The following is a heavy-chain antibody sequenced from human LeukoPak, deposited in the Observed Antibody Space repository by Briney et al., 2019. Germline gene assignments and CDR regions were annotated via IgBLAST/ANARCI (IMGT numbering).Heavy chain of an antibody. CDR1: GSSISSGGYY. V-gene: IGHV4-31*03. CDR2: IYYSGST. CDR3: ARDRGYYDSSGPEYFQH. J-gene: IGHJ1*01. D-gene: IGHD3-22*01. Sequence: SETLSLTCTVSGSSISSGGYYWSWIRQHPGKGLEWIGYIYYSGSTYYNPSLKSRVTISVDTSKNQFSLKLSSVTAADTAVYYCARDRGYYDSSGPEYFQHWGQGTLVTVSS.